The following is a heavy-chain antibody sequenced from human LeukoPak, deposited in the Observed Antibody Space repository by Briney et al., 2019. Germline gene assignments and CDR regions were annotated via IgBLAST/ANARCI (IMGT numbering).Heavy chain of an antibody. D-gene: IGHD3-10*01. CDR2: ISHSGST. J-gene: IGHJ4*02. CDR3: ARENGAGSYYFVY. CDR1: GGSISRYY. V-gene: IGHV4-34*01. Sequence: KPSETLSLTCTVPGGSISRYYWSWIRQPPGKGLEWIGEISHSGSTSYNSSLKSRVTISVDTSKNQFSLRLSSVTAADTAVYYCARENGAGSYYFVYWGQGTLVTVSS.